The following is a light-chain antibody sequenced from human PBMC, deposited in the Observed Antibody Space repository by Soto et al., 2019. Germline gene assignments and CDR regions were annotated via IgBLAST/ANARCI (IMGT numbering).Light chain of an antibody. CDR1: SSDVGGYSY. J-gene: IGLJ3*02. CDR3: CAFAYSRVV. CDR2: EVS. V-gene: IGLV2-14*01. Sequence: QSVLTQPASVSGSPGQSITISCTGTSSDVGGYSYVSWYQQHPGKTPKLMIYEVSNRPSGVSHRFSGSKSGSTASLTISGLQAEDEADYYCCAFAYSRVVFGGGTKLTVL.